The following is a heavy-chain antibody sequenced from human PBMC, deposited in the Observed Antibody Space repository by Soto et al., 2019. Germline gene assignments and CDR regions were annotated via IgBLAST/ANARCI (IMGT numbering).Heavy chain of an antibody. Sequence: LSWGVSGVKIVSHCGSWIRQAPGKGPELVGYIYHAVNTKYNPALKSRVTISMDTSKIQLSLQPSSVTAADKAVYSCERFQYTCVTALGIWGQGTMVTVSS. J-gene: IGHJ3*02. CDR3: ERFQYTCVTALGI. V-gene: IGHV4-59*11. D-gene: IGHD3-3*01. CDR1: GVKIVSHC. CDR2: IYHAVNT.